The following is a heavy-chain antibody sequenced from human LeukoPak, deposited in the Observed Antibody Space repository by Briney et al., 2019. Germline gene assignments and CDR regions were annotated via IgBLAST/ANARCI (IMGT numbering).Heavy chain of an antibody. V-gene: IGHV5-51*01. Sequence: GESLKISCKGSGYGFTSYWIGWVRQMPGKGLEWMGIIYPGDSDTRYSPSFQGQVTISADKSISTAYLQWSSLKASDTAMYYCARRIGYYDILTGYSPDGFDPWGQGTLVTVSS. CDR3: ARRIGYYDILTGYSPDGFDP. CDR1: GYGFTSYW. J-gene: IGHJ5*02. CDR2: IYPGDSDT. D-gene: IGHD3-9*01.